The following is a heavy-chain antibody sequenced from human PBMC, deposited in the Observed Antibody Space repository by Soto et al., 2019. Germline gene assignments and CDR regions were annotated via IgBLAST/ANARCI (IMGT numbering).Heavy chain of an antibody. D-gene: IGHD3-3*01. J-gene: IGHJ6*02. CDR3: ARGGTIFGVVDYYGIVV. CDR1: GYTFTSYA. V-gene: IGHV1-3*05. Sequence: QVQLVQSGAEEKKPGASVKVSCKASGYTFTSYAMHWVRQAPGQRLEWMGWINAGNGNTRYSQKLRGRVTITRDTSAITAYMELSSLRSEDTAVYYCARGGTIFGVVDYYGIVVWGQGTTVTVTS. CDR2: INAGNGNT.